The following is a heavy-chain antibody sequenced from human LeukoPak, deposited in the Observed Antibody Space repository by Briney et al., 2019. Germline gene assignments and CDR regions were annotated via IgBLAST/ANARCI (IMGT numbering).Heavy chain of an antibody. D-gene: IGHD3-10*01. J-gene: IGHJ4*02. V-gene: IGHV3-30*02. CDR1: GFTFSSHG. Sequence: PGGSLRPSCAASGFTFSSHGIHWVRQAPGKGLEWVAFISNSAKTKYYEDSVKGRFTISRDNSKNMMYLQMNSLRPEDTALYYCARDYGSESYTFDYWGQGTLVTVSS. CDR2: ISNSAKTK. CDR3: ARDYGSESYTFDY.